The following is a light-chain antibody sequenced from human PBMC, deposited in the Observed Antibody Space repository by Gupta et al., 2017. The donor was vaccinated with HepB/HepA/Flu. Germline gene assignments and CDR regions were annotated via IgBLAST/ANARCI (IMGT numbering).Light chain of an antibody. CDR1: SNDVGSYNF. Sequence: QSALTRPASVSGSPGQSITISCTGTSNDVGSYNFVSWYQQYPGKAPKLMIYEVTKRPSGVSNRFSGSKSGNTASLTISGLQAEDEADYYCCSYARSSSLVFGRGTKLTVI. J-gene: IGLJ2*01. CDR2: EVT. CDR3: CSYARSSSLV. V-gene: IGLV2-23*02.